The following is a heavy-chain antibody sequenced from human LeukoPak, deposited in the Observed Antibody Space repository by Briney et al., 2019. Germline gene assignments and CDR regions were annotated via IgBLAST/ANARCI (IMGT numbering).Heavy chain of an antibody. Sequence: GGSLRLSCAASGVTFSDYYMSWIRQAPGKGLEWVSYISSSGSTIYYADSVKGRFTISRDNAKNSLYLQMNSLRAEDTAVYYCARSRAIPYFDYWGQGTLVTVSS. J-gene: IGHJ4*02. CDR1: GVTFSDYY. D-gene: IGHD2-2*02. CDR3: ARSRAIPYFDY. CDR2: ISSSGSTI. V-gene: IGHV3-11*01.